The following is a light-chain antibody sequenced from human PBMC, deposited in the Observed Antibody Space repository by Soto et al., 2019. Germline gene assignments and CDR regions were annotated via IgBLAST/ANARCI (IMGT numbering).Light chain of an antibody. V-gene: IGLV2-14*01. Sequence: QCALTQPASVSGSPGQSITISCTGTSGDVGSYNRVSWYQQHPGKAPKLIIYEVTDRPSGVSNRFSGSKSGNTASLTISGLQAEDEAEYYCSSYTNINTRACVFGTGTKV. J-gene: IGLJ1*01. CDR3: SSYTNINTRACV. CDR1: SGDVGSYNR. CDR2: EVT.